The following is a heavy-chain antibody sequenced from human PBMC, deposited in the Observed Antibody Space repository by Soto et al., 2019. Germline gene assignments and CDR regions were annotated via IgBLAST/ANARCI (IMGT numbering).Heavy chain of an antibody. V-gene: IGHV3-33*01. CDR1: GFTFSNYG. Sequence: QVQLVESGGAAVQPGRSLRLSCVGSGFTFSNYGMHWVRQAPGKGLEWVAVQWFDGSNKFHTDSVQGRFTISRDNSQNTVYLQMNSLRAEDTAVYYCARDVADVMSTIQGHGMDVWGQGTTVTVSS. J-gene: IGHJ6*02. CDR2: QWFDGSNK. D-gene: IGHD5-12*01. CDR3: ARDVADVMSTIQGHGMDV.